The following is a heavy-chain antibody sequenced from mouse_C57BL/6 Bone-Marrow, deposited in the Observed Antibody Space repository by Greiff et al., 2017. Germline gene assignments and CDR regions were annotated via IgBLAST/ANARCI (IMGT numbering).Heavy chain of an antibody. CDR2: IHPNSGST. D-gene: IGHD2-4*01. CDR3: AREKADDYDGFAY. Sequence: QVQLQQPGAELVKPGASVKLSCKASGYTFTSYWMHWVKQRPGQGLEWIGMIHPNSGSTNYNEKFKSKATLTVDKSSSTAYMQLSSLTSEDSAVYFCAREKADDYDGFAYWGQGTLVTVSA. J-gene: IGHJ3*01. V-gene: IGHV1-64*01. CDR1: GYTFTSYW.